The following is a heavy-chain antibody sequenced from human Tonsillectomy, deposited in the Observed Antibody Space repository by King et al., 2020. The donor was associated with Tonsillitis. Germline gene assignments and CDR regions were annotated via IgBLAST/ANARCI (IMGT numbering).Heavy chain of an antibody. J-gene: IGHJ4*02. V-gene: IGHV2-26*01. CDR3: ARFIGDVRGGFDS. Sequence: FTLKESGPVLVKPTETLTLTCTVSGFSLSNGRMGVSWIRQPPGKALEWLAHIFSIDEKSYSTSLKSRLTISKDNSKSQVVLTMPNMDPVDTATYYCARFIGDVRGGFDSWGQGTLVTVSS. CDR1: GFSLSNGRMG. D-gene: IGHD3-10*01. CDR2: IFSIDEK.